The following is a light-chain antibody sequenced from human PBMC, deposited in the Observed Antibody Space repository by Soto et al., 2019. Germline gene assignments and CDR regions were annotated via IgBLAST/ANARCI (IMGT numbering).Light chain of an antibody. Sequence: EIVMTQSPATLSVSPGERATLSCRASQSVSSNLAWYQQKPGQAPRLLIYGAFTRATGIPPRFSGSRSGTAFTLTISSLQSEDFAVDYCQQYNNWPPLTFGGGTKVEIK. CDR2: GAF. V-gene: IGKV3-15*01. J-gene: IGKJ4*01. CDR1: QSVSSN. CDR3: QQYNNWPPLT.